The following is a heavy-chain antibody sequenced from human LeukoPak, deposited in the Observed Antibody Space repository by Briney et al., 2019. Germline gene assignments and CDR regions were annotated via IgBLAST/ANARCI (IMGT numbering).Heavy chain of an antibody. Sequence: ASVKLFCKASGYTFTGYYMHCVRQAPGQGREWRGWNNPNSGSTNYAQKFQGRVIMTRDTSISTAYMELSRLRSDDTAVYYCARALYIVVVPAAIGYWGQGTLVTVSS. CDR2: NNPNSGST. V-gene: IGHV1-2*02. D-gene: IGHD2-2*01. J-gene: IGHJ4*02. CDR3: ARALYIVVVPAAIGY. CDR1: GYTFTGYY.